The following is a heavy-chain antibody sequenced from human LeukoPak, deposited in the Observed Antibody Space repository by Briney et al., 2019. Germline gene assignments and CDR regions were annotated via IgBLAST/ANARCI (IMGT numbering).Heavy chain of an antibody. CDR3: AKVGRWLQFSSLFDY. CDR1: GFTFSSYA. V-gene: IGHV3-23*01. CDR2: ISGSGGST. D-gene: IGHD5-24*01. Sequence: GSLRLSCAASGFTFSSYAMSWVRQALGKGLEWVSAISGSGGSTYYADSVKGRFTISRDNSKNTLYLQMNSLRAEDTAVYYCAKVGRWLQFSSLFDYWGQGTLVTVSS. J-gene: IGHJ4*02.